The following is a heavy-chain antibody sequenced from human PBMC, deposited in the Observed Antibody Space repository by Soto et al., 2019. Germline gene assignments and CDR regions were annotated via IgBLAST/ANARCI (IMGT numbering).Heavy chain of an antibody. Sequence: EMQLVESGGGLVQPGGSLRLSCAASGFTFNTYWMTWVRKAPGKGLEWVANIKGDGSAKFYVDSVKGRFTISRDNAKNSLYLQMNSLRAEDTAVYYCARSADVPADFWGQGTLVNVSS. J-gene: IGHJ4*02. CDR2: IKGDGSAK. V-gene: IGHV3-7*03. CDR3: ARSADVPADF. CDR1: GFTFNTYW. D-gene: IGHD2-2*01.